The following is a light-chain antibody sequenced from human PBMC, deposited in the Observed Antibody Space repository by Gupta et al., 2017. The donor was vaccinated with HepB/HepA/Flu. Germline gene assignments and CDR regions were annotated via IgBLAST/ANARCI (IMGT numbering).Light chain of an antibody. CDR1: QTIGTY. V-gene: IGKV1-39*01. Sequence: DIQMTQSPSSLSASVGDRVTISCRASQTIGTYLNWYQCKPGKAPNLLIYSASSLQSGVPSRFSGSGSGTDFTLTISSLQPEDFGTYYCQQTYSVPPLTFGGGTKVQIK. J-gene: IGKJ4*01. CDR2: SAS. CDR3: QQTYSVPPLT.